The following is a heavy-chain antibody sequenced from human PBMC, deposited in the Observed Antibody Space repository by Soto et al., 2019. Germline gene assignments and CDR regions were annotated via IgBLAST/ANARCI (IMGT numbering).Heavy chain of an antibody. CDR3: ARVAELRSYYYGMDV. CDR1: GGTFSSYA. D-gene: IGHD1-7*01. J-gene: IGHJ6*02. Sequence: ASVKVSCKASGGTFSSYAISWVRQAPGQGLEWMGGIIPIFGTANYAQKFQGRVTITADESTSTAYMELSSLRSEDTAVYYCARVAELRSYYYGMDVWGQGTTVTVSS. V-gene: IGHV1-69*13. CDR2: IIPIFGTA.